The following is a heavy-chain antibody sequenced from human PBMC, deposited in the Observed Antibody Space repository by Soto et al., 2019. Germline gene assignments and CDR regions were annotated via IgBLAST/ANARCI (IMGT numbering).Heavy chain of an antibody. CDR2: IYYSGST. V-gene: IGHV4-59*01. J-gene: IGHJ6*03. Sequence: SETLSLTCTVSGGSISSYYWSWIRQPPGKGLEWIGYIYYSGSTNYNPSLKSRVTISVDTSKNQFSLKLSSVTAADTAVYYCARDTYSSGWYGNYYYYMDVWGKGTTVTVSS. D-gene: IGHD6-19*01. CDR3: ARDTYSSGWYGNYYYYMDV. CDR1: GGSISSYY.